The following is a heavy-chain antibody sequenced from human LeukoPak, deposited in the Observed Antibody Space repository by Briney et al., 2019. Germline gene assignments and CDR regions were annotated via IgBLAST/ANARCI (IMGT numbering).Heavy chain of an antibody. D-gene: IGHD6-19*01. CDR3: ARVTAVAGFTNFDY. Sequence: PSETLSLICTLSCRSISTYYWNWIRQPPGKGLEWIGYIYYSGSTNYNPSLKSRVSISADTSQNQFSLKLSSVIAADTALYYCARVTAVAGFTNFDYWGQGTLVTVSS. CDR1: CRSISTYY. CDR2: IYYSGST. V-gene: IGHV4-59*01. J-gene: IGHJ4*02.